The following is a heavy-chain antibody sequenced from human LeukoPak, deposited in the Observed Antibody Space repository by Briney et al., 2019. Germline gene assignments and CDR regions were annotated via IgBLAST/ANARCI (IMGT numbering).Heavy chain of an antibody. D-gene: IGHD1-26*01. CDR1: GGSISSYY. V-gene: IGHV4-59*01. CDR2: IYYSGST. Sequence: SETLSLTCTVSGGSISSYYWSWIRQPPGKGLEWIGYIYYSGSTNYNPSLKSRVTISVDTSKNQCSLKLSSVTAADTAVYYCARRVWATSISRDAFDIWGQGTMVTVSS. J-gene: IGHJ3*02. CDR3: ARRVWATSISRDAFDI.